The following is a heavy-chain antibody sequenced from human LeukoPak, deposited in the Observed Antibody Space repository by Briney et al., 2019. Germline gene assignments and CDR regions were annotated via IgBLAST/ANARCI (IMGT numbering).Heavy chain of an antibody. D-gene: IGHD4-4*01. Sequence: ASVKVSCKASGYTFTGYYMHWVRQAPGQGLEWMGWINPNSGGTNYAQKFQGRVTMTRDTSISTAYMELSRLRSDDTAVYYCARALLTTNWFDPWGQGTLVTVSS. V-gene: IGHV1-2*02. CDR2: INPNSGGT. CDR3: ARALLTTNWFDP. CDR1: GYTFTGYY. J-gene: IGHJ5*02.